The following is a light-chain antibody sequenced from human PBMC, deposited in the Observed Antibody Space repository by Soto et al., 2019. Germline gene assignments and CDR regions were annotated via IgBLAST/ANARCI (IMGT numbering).Light chain of an antibody. CDR2: DVI. CDR1: SSDIGAFNH. V-gene: IGLV2-14*03. J-gene: IGLJ1*01. Sequence: QSALTQPASVSDSPGQSITISCIGTSSDIGAFNHVSWHQQHPGKAPKLIIYDVINRPSGVSNRFSGSKTENTASLIISELPAEDEADYYCSSYTSSSSDVFGSGTKLTVL. CDR3: SSYTSSSSDV.